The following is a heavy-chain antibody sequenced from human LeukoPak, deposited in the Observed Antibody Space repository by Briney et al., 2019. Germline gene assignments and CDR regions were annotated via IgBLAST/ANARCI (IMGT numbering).Heavy chain of an antibody. CDR3: ARDPSYSSGWFDP. D-gene: IGHD6-25*01. CDR1: GGSISSYY. Sequence: PSETLSLTCTVSGGSISSYYWSWIRQPPGKGLEWIGYIYYSGYTNYNPSLKSRVTISVDESKNEVSLKLTSVSAADTAVYYCARDPSYSSGWFDPWGQGTLVTVSS. J-gene: IGHJ5*02. CDR2: IYYSGYT. V-gene: IGHV4-59*01.